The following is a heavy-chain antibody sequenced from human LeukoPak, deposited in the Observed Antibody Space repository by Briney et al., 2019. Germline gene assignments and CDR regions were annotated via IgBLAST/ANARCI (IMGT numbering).Heavy chain of an antibody. V-gene: IGHV5-51*01. CDR1: GYSFTSYW. D-gene: IGHD3-22*01. J-gene: IGHJ4*02. Sequence: GEPLKISCKGSGYSFTSYWIGGVRQMPGKGLEGMGIIYPGDSDTRYSPSFQGQVTISADKSISTAYLQWSSLKASDTAMYYCAIRSYYDTRGYYYFDYWGQGTLVTVSS. CDR2: IYPGDSDT. CDR3: AIRSYYDTRGYYYFDY.